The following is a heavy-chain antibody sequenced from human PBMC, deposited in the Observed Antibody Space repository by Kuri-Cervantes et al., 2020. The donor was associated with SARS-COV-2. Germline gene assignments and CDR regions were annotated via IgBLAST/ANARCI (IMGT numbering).Heavy chain of an antibody. J-gene: IGHJ4*02. D-gene: IGHD3-3*01. V-gene: IGHV3-23*01. CDR1: GFTFSSYA. CDR2: ISGGGGGT. CDR3: AKNPYYDFWSGLYFDS. Sequence: LSLTCAASGFTFSSYAMSWVRQAPGKGLEWVSAISGGGGGTDYADSVQGRFTISRDNSKNTLYLEMNGLGGEDTAVYFCAKNPYYDFWSGLYFDSWGQGTLVTVSS.